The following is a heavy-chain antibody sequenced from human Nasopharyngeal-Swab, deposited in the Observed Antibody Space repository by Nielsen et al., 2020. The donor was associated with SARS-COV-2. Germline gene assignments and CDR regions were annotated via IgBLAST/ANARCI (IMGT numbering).Heavy chain of an antibody. D-gene: IGHD1-26*01. CDR3: ARDPSYSGSYFNDY. J-gene: IGHJ4*02. CDR1: GFTSSSYS. V-gene: IGHV3-21*01. Sequence: GESLKISYAASGFTSSSYSMNWVRQAPGKGLEWVSSISSSSSYIYYADSVKGRFTISRDNAKNSLYLQMNSLRAEDTAVYYCARDPSYSGSYFNDYWGQGTLVTVSS. CDR2: ISSSSSYI.